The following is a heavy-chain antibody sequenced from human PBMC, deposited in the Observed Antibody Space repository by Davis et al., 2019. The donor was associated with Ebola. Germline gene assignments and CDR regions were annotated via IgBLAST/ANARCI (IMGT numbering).Heavy chain of an antibody. D-gene: IGHD3-10*01. Sequence: ASVKVSCKASGYTFTSYGITWVRQAPGQGLEWMGRINPNSGGTNYAQKFQGRVTMTRDTSISTAYMELSRLRSDDTAVYYCARIDVGREADDYWGQGTLVTVSS. V-gene: IGHV1-2*06. CDR2: INPNSGGT. CDR1: GYTFTSYG. CDR3: ARIDVGREADDY. J-gene: IGHJ4*02.